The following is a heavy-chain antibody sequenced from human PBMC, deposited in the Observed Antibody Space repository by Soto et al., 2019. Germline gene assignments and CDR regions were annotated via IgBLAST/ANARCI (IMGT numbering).Heavy chain of an antibody. Sequence: GGSLRLSCSASGFTFGTYTMHWVRQAPGRGPECVSTISSHGGRTFYADFVKGRFTMSSDNSKNTLYLQMSSLRLEDTAVYYCVKARAPGPKSDVDYWGQGTLVTVSS. CDR1: GFTFGTYT. CDR2: ISSHGGRT. V-gene: IGHV3-64D*06. D-gene: IGHD7-27*01. J-gene: IGHJ4*02. CDR3: VKARAPGPKSDVDY.